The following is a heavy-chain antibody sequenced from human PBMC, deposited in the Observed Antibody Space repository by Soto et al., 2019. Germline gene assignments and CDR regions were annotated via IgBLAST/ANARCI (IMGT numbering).Heavy chain of an antibody. CDR1: GFTFSSYS. CDR2: ISSSSSTI. J-gene: IGHJ3*02. D-gene: IGHD1-26*01. Sequence: GGSLRLSCAASGFTFSSYSMNWVRQAPGKGLEWVSYISSSSSTIYYADSVKGRFTTSRDNAKNSLYLQMNSLRDEDTAVYYCASAEWELPGQDAFDIWGQGTMVTVSS. CDR3: ASAEWELPGQDAFDI. V-gene: IGHV3-48*02.